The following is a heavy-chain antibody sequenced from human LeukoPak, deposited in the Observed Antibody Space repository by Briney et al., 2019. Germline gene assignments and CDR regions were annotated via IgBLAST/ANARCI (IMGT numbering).Heavy chain of an antibody. CDR1: GFTFSSYD. CDR3: AGQARPGSAEGAFDI. J-gene: IGHJ3*02. V-gene: IGHV3-13*05. Sequence: PGGSLRLSCTASGFTFSSYDMHWVCQDKGKGLEWVSAISTTGDPYYLGSVKGRFTISRENAKNSFYLQMNSLRAGDTAVYYCAGQARPGSAEGAFDIWGQGTMVTVSS. D-gene: IGHD1-26*01. CDR2: ISTTGDP.